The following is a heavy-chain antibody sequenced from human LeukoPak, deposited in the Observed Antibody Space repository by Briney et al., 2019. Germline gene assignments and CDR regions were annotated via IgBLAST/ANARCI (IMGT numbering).Heavy chain of an antibody. J-gene: IGHJ4*02. CDR2: TYSSGTT. CDR1: GFTVSSSY. D-gene: IGHD3-10*01. CDR3: AKIAKGHYYGSGSSN. Sequence: GGSLRLSCAASGFTVSSSYMSWVRQVPGKGLEWVSLTYSSGTTYYADSVKGRFTISRDNSKNTLYLQMNSLRAEDTAVYYCAKIAKGHYYGSGSSNWGQGTLVTVSS. V-gene: IGHV3-53*01.